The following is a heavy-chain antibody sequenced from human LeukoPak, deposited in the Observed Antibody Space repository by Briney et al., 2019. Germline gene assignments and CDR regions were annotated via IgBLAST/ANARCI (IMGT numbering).Heavy chain of an antibody. CDR3: AKDPAEYSSSWAYYFDY. CDR2: ISWNSGSI. CDR1: GFTFDDYA. D-gene: IGHD6-13*01. J-gene: IGHJ4*02. V-gene: IGHV3-9*01. Sequence: GGSLRLSCAASGFTFDDYAMHWVRQAPGKGLEWVSGISWNSGSIGYADSVKGRFTISRDNAKNSLYLQMNSLRAEDTAVYYCAKDPAEYSSSWAYYFDYWGQGTLVTVSS.